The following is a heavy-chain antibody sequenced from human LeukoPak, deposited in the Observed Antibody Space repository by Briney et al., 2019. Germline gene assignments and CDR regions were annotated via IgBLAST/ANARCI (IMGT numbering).Heavy chain of an antibody. D-gene: IGHD2-15*01. J-gene: IGHJ4*02. Sequence: GGSLRLSCAASGFTCSSYSMNWVRQAPGKGLEWVSSISSGSSYIYYADSVKGRFTISRDNAKNSLYLQMNSLRAEDTAVYYCAKASPIVVVVAATDYWGQGTLVTVSS. CDR1: GFTCSSYS. CDR3: AKASPIVVVVAATDY. V-gene: IGHV3-21*01. CDR2: ISSGSSYI.